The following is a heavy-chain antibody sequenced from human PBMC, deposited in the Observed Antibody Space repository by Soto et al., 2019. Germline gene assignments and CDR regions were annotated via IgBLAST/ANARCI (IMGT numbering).Heavy chain of an antibody. V-gene: IGHV3-13*01. D-gene: IGHD2-15*01. CDR3: TXKTPPTGMEV. J-gene: IGHJ6*02. CDR1: GFTLSSYD. Sequence: EVQLVESGGGLVQPGGSLRLSCAASGFTLSSYDIHWVRQATGEGLAWVSGIGSGGDTHYADSVKGRFIISREDGKNSXXXXMNNLXXXXXXXXXXTXKTPPTGMEVWGQGATVTVSS. CDR2: IGSGGDT.